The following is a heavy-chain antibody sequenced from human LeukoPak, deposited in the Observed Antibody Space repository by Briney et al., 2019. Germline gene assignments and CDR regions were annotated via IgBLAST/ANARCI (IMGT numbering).Heavy chain of an antibody. CDR2: TYYRSKWYY. Sequence: SQTLSLTCAISGDSVSSISVAWNWIRQSPSRGLEWLGRTYYRSKWYYEFAVSVKSRINISPGTSKNQFSLHLTSVTPEDTAVYYCSLARAEYHYGMDVWGQGTTVTVSS. J-gene: IGHJ6*02. CDR3: SLARAEYHYGMDV. V-gene: IGHV6-1*01. CDR1: GDSVSSISVA.